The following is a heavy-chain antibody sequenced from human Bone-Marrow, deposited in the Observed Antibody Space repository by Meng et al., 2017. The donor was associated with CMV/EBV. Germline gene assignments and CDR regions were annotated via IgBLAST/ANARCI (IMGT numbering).Heavy chain of an antibody. CDR3: ARDGCSSTGCYGAFDI. CDR1: GGSISSSSYY. Sequence: GSLRLSCTVSGGSISSSSYYWGWIRQPPGKGLEWIGSIYYSGSTYYNPSLKSRVTISVDTSKNQFSLKLSSVTAADTAVYYCARDGCSSTGCYGAFDIWGQGTRVTVSS. CDR2: IYYSGST. V-gene: IGHV4-39*07. D-gene: IGHD2-2*01. J-gene: IGHJ3*02.